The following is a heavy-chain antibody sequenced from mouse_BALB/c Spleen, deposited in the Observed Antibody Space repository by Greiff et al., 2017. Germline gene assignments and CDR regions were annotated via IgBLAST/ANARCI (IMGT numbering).Heavy chain of an antibody. D-gene: IGHD1-1*01. CDR2: IWAGGST. Sequence: VQLVESGPGLVAPSQSLSITCTVSGFSLTSYGVHWVRQPPGKGLEWLGVIWAGGSTNYNSALMSRLSISKDNSKSQVFLKMNSLQTDDTAMYYCAREDYYGSGAWFAYWGQGTLVTVSA. J-gene: IGHJ3*01. CDR1: GFSLTSYG. V-gene: IGHV2-9*02. CDR3: AREDYYGSGAWFAY.